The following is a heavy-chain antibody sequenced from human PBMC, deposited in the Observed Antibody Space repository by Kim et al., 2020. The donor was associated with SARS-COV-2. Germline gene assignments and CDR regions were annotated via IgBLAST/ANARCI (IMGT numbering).Heavy chain of an antibody. J-gene: IGHJ4*02. CDR1: GFTFSSYS. CDR3: AREGGMATITDFDY. D-gene: IGHD5-12*01. CDR2: ISSSSSYI. V-gene: IGHV3-21*01. Sequence: GGSLRLSCAASGFTFSSYSMNWVRQAPGKGLEWVSSISSSSSYIYYADSVKCQFTISRDNAKNSLYLQMNSLRAEDTAVYYCAREGGMATITDFDYWGQGTLVTVSS.